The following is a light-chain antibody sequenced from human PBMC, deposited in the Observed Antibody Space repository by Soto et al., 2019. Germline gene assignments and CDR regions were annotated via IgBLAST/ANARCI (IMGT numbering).Light chain of an antibody. Sequence: DIQMTQSPSALSASVGDIVTIACRASQSISSWLAWYQKKPGKAPRLLIYDASYLERGVPTRFSGSGSATDFTLTISALQADDLRTYYCQQYNNSWTFGPGTKVEI. V-gene: IGKV1-5*01. CDR3: QQYNNSWT. CDR1: QSISSW. J-gene: IGKJ1*01. CDR2: DAS.